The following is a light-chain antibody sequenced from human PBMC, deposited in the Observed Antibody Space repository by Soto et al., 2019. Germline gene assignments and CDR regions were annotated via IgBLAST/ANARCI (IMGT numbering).Light chain of an antibody. CDR3: AAWDDSRSGYV. Sequence: QSVLTQPPSASGTPGQRVTISCSGSSSNIGSNYVYWYQQLPGTAPKLLIYRNNQRPSGVPDRFSGSKSGTSASLAISGLRSEDEADYYRAAWDDSRSGYVFGTGTKLPVL. J-gene: IGLJ1*01. CDR1: SSNIGSNY. V-gene: IGLV1-47*01. CDR2: RNN.